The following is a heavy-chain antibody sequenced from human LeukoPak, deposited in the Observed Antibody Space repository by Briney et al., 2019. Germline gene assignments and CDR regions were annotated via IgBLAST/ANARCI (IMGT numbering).Heavy chain of an antibody. J-gene: IGHJ4*02. Sequence: SETLSLTCTVSGGSISSYYWSWIRQPPGKGLEWIGYIYYSGSTNYNPSLKSRVTISVDTSKNQFSLKLSSVTAADTAVYYCAREEDSSGPTGFDYWGQGTLVTVSS. V-gene: IGHV4-59*01. CDR1: GGSISSYY. CDR3: AREEDSSGPTGFDY. CDR2: IYYSGST. D-gene: IGHD3-22*01.